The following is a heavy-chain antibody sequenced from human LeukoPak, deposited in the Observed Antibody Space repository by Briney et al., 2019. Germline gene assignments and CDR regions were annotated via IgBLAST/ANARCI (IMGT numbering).Heavy chain of an antibody. D-gene: IGHD1-1*01. CDR1: GFTFSSYW. V-gene: IGHV3-74*01. Sequence: GGSLRLSCAASGFTFSSYWMHWVRQAPGKGLVWVSRINSDGSSTSYADSVKGRFTISRDNAKSTLYLQMSSLRAEDTAVYYCARASWNRRDFDYWGQGTLVTVSS. J-gene: IGHJ4*02. CDR3: ARASWNRRDFDY. CDR2: INSDGSST.